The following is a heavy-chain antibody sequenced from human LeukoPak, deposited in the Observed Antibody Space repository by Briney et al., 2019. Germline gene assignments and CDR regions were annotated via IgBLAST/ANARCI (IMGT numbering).Heavy chain of an antibody. CDR1: GFTFSSDD. V-gene: IGHV3-23*01. CDR2: MSAGDST. D-gene: IGHD5-18*01. CDR3: AKGGVRGYSYGYLDY. J-gene: IGHJ4*02. Sequence: VGFLRLSYAASGFTFSSDDVSWIRQAQGKGVEWGAVMSAGDSTYYAGPVKGRFTISRDKNKNTLYLQMNSLRAEHTAVYYCAKGGVRGYSYGYLDYWGQGTLATVSS.